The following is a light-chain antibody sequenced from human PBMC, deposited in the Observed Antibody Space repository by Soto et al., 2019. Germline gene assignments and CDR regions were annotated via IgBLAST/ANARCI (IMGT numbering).Light chain of an antibody. CDR3: SAYAGSSTWV. J-gene: IGLJ2*01. CDR1: SSDVGSYNL. Sequence: QSALTQPASVSGSPGQSITISCTGTSSDVGSYNLVSWYQQHPGKAPKLIIYEDSKRPSGVSNRFSGTKSGNTASLTISGLQAEDEADYYCSAYAGSSTWVFGGGTKLTVL. V-gene: IGLV2-23*01. CDR2: EDS.